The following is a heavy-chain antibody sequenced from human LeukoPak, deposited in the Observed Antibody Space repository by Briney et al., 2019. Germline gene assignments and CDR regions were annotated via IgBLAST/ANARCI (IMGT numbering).Heavy chain of an antibody. Sequence: GGSLRLSCAASGFTFSIYWMSWVRQAAGEGLEWVANIKKDGNEKYYVDSVKGRFTISRDNAKNSPYLQMNRLRAEDMAVYYCARDHIVVVPTATGDYYYYYMDVWGKGTTVTVSS. CDR3: ARDHIVVVPTATGDYYYYYMDV. J-gene: IGHJ6*03. CDR2: IKKDGNEK. V-gene: IGHV3-7*01. CDR1: GFTFSIYW. D-gene: IGHD2-2*01.